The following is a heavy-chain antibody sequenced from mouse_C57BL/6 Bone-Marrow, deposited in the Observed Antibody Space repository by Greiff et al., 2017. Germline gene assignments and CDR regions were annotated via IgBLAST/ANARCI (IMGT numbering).Heavy chain of an antibody. V-gene: IGHV5-16*01. Sequence: EVNVVESAGGLVQPGSSMKLSCTASGFTFSDYYMAWVRQVPEKGLEWVANINYDGSSTYYLDSLKSRFIISRDNAKNILYLQMSSLKSEDTATYYCAREGSPHGDWYFDVWGTGTTVTVSS. CDR3: AREGSPHGDWYFDV. CDR2: INYDGSST. CDR1: GFTFSDYY. J-gene: IGHJ1*03.